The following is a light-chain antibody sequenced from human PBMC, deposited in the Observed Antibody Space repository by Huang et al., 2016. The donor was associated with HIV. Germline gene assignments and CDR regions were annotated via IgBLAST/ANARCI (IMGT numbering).Light chain of an antibody. V-gene: IGKV3-11*01. CDR3: QQRSNWPPSIT. CDR2: DVS. Sequence: EIVLTQSPATLSLSPGERATLSCRASQSVSSYLAWYQQKPGQAPRLLIYDVSKRATGIPASFSGSGSGTDFTLTISSLEPEDFAIYYCQQRSNWPPSITFGQGTRLEIK. CDR1: QSVSSY. J-gene: IGKJ5*01.